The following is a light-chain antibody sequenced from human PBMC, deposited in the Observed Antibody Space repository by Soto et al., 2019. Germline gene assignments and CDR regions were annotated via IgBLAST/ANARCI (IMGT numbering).Light chain of an antibody. Sequence: QSVLTQPASVSGSPGQSITISCSGTSSDIGSYNHVAWYQQFPGKSPKLMIYAVSDRPSGVSDRFSGSKSGITASLTISGLQTEDEADYYSISYTDRQSYLFGTGTKVTVL. V-gene: IGLV2-14*03. CDR2: AVS. CDR1: SSDIGSYNH. CDR3: ISYTDRQSYL. J-gene: IGLJ1*01.